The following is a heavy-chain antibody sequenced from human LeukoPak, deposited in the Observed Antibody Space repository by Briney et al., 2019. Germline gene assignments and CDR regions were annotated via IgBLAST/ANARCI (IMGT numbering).Heavy chain of an antibody. D-gene: IGHD6-19*01. CDR3: ANQYSSGWYGEAFDI. CDR1: GFTFSSYW. CDR2: IKQDGSEK. Sequence: PGGSLRLSCAASGFTFSSYWMSWVRQAPGKGLEGVANIKQDGSEKYYVDSVKGRFTISRDNAKNSLYLQMSSLRAEDTAVYYCANQYSSGWYGEAFDIWGQGTMVTVSS. V-gene: IGHV3-7*01. J-gene: IGHJ3*02.